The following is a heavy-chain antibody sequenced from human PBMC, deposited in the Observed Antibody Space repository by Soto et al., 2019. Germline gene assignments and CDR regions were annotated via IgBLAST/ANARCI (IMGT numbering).Heavy chain of an antibody. D-gene: IGHD2-2*01. Sequence: LSLTCTVPGGSISSSSYYWGWIRQPPGKGLEWIGSIYYSGSTYYNPSLKSRVTISVDTSKTQFSLKLRSVTAADTAVYYCARRVRGDPRYCSSTSCYARSDGMDVWGQGTTVTVSS. J-gene: IGHJ6*02. CDR2: IYYSGST. V-gene: IGHV4-39*01. CDR3: ARRVRGDPRYCSSTSCYARSDGMDV. CDR1: GGSISSSSYY.